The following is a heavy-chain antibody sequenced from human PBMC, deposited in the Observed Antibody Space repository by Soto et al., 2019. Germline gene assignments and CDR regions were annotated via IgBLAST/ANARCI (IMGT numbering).Heavy chain of an antibody. Sequence: QVQLVQSGAEVKKPGSSVKVSCKASGGTFSSYAISWVRQAPGQGLEWMGGIIPIFGTANYAQKFQGRVTITADEFTSTAYMELSSLRSEDTAVYYCARGARDILTGYPQYYFDYWGQGSLVTVSS. CDR1: GGTFSSYA. J-gene: IGHJ4*02. CDR3: ARGARDILTGYPQYYFDY. D-gene: IGHD3-9*01. V-gene: IGHV1-69*12. CDR2: IIPIFGTA.